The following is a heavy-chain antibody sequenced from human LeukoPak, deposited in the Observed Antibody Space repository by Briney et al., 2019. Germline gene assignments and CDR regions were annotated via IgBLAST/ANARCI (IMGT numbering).Heavy chain of an antibody. J-gene: IGHJ4*02. CDR1: GGSISSGGHY. V-gene: IGHV4-31*03. CDR2: IYYSGST. Sequence: SETLSLTCTVSGGSISSGGHYWSWIRQHPGKGLEWIGYIYYSGSTYYNPSLKSRVTISVDTSKNQFSLKLSSVTAADTAVYYCAVYDSSGFDYWGQGTLVTVSS. D-gene: IGHD3-22*01. CDR3: AVYDSSGFDY.